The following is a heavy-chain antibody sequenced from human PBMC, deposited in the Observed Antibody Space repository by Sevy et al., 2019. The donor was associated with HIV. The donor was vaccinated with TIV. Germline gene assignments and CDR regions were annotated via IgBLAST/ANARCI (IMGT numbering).Heavy chain of an antibody. CDR2: INSDDTSI. D-gene: IGHD3-10*01. Sequence: GGSLILSCEASGFPFSSHWMHWVRHGPGQGLVWVSGINSDDTSIPYADSVKGRFTISRDNVKNTLYLQMSSLRAEDTALYYCARGSGVAFDYWGQGTLVTVSS. CDR3: ARGSGVAFDY. CDR1: GFPFSSHW. J-gene: IGHJ4*02. V-gene: IGHV3-74*01.